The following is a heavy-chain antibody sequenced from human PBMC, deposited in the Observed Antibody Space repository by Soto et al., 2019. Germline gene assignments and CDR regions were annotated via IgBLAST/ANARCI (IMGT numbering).Heavy chain of an antibody. CDR1: GGSINNYY. V-gene: IGHV4-59*08. J-gene: IGHJ4*02. Sequence: TSETLSLTCTVSGGSINNYYWSWIRQPPGKGLEWIAYIYYTGSTNYNPSLKSRVTISVDTSKNQLSLKQSSVTAADTAVYYCARQSLDCSGGSCYTYYFDYWGQGTLVTVSS. D-gene: IGHD2-15*01. CDR3: ARQSLDCSGGSCYTYYFDY. CDR2: IYYTGST.